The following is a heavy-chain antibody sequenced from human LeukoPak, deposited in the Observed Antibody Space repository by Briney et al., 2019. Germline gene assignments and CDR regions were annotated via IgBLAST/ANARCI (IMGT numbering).Heavy chain of an antibody. CDR1: GGSISSYY. V-gene: IGHV4-59*01. Sequence: PSETLSLTCTVSGGSISSYYWSWIRQPPGKGLEWIGYIYYSGSNNYNPSLKSRVTISVDTSKNQLSLKLSSVTAADTAVYYCARERAPYYYDSSGLFDYWGQGTLVTVSS. D-gene: IGHD3-22*01. CDR3: ARERAPYYYDSSGLFDY. CDR2: IYYSGSN. J-gene: IGHJ4*02.